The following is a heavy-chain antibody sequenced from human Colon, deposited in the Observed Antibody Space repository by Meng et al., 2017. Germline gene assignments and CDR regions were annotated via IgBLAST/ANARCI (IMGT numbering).Heavy chain of an antibody. J-gene: IGHJ5*02. CDR3: ARGRYSGYLP. V-gene: IGHV4-34*01. CDR2: INHSGST. D-gene: IGHD5-12*01. Sequence: QVRLQQWGAGLLELSETLSLTCAVYGGAFSGYYRSWIRQPPGKGLEWIGEINHSGSTNYNPSLKSRVTISVDTSKNQFSLKLSSVTAADTAVYYCARGRYSGYLPWGQGTLVTVSS. CDR1: GGAFSGYY.